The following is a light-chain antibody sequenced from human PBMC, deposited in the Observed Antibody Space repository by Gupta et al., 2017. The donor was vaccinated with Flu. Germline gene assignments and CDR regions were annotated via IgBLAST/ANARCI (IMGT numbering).Light chain of an antibody. CDR2: KAS. J-gene: IGKJ1*01. CDR1: QSINSW. CDR3: QQYENYWT. V-gene: IGKV1-5*03. Sequence: DIQMTQSPSTLSASVGDRVTITCRAGQSINSWLAWYQQKPGKAPKLLIYKASSLESGVPSRFSGSGSGTEFTLTISSLQPDDSANYYCQQYENYWTFGQGTKVEIK.